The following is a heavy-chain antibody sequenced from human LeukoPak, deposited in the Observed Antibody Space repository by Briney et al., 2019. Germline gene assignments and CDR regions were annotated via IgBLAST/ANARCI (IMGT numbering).Heavy chain of an antibody. J-gene: IGHJ4*02. Sequence: PSETLSLTCTVSGGSISSGGYYWSWIRQPPGKGLEWTGYIYHSGSTYYNPSLKSRVTISVDRSKNQFSLKLSSVTAADTAVYYCARAPGVVAAALDYWGQGTLVTVSS. CDR1: GGSISSGGYY. V-gene: IGHV4-30-2*01. D-gene: IGHD2-15*01. CDR2: IYHSGST. CDR3: ARAPGVVAAALDY.